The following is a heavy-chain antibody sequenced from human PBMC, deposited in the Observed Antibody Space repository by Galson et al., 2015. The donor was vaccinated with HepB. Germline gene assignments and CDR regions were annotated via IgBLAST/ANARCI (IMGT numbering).Heavy chain of an antibody. Sequence: ETLSLTCAVYGGSFSGYYWSWIRQPPGKGLEWIGEINHSGSTNYNPSLKSRVTISVDTSKNQFSLKLSSVTAADTAVYYCARGQRTYYYGSGSEHWGQGTLVTVSS. CDR1: GGSFSGYY. J-gene: IGHJ4*02. V-gene: IGHV4-34*01. CDR3: ARGQRTYYYGSGSEH. D-gene: IGHD3-10*01. CDR2: INHSGST.